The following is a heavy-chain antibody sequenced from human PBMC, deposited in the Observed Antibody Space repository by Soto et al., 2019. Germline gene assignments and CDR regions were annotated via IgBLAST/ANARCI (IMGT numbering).Heavy chain of an antibody. V-gene: IGHV4-31*03. J-gene: IGHJ4*02. CDR2: IYYSGST. CDR1: GGSISSGGYY. D-gene: IGHD3-22*01. CDR3: ASGGSGYYDY. Sequence: SETQSLTCTVSGGSISSGGYYWSWIRQHPGKGLEWIGYIYYSGSTYYNPSLKSRVTISVDTSKNQFSLKLSSVTAADTAVYYCASGGSGYYDYWGQGTLVTVSS.